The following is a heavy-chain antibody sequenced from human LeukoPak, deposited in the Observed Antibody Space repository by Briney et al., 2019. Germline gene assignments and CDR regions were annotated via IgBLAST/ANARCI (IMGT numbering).Heavy chain of an antibody. CDR1: GGSFSGYY. Sequence: KPSETLSLTCAVYGGSFSGYYWSWIRQPPGKGLEWIGEINHSGSTNYNPSLKSRVTISVDTSKNQFSLKLSSVTAADTAVCYCASVHCSSTSCYVSDAFDIWGQGTMVTVSS. D-gene: IGHD2-2*01. CDR3: ASVHCSSTSCYVSDAFDI. CDR2: INHSGST. V-gene: IGHV4-34*01. J-gene: IGHJ3*02.